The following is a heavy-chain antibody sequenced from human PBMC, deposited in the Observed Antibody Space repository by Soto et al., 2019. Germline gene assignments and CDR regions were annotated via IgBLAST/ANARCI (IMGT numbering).Heavy chain of an antibody. V-gene: IGHV1-58*01. J-gene: IGHJ6*02. CDR2: IVVGSGNT. D-gene: IGHD3-3*01. CDR1: GFTFTSSA. CDR3: AADRQAEWPYYYYGMDV. Sequence: SVKVSCKASGFTFTSSAVQWVRQARGQRLEWLGWIVVGSGNTNYAQKFQERVTITRDMSTSTAYMELSSLRSEDTAVYYCAADRQAEWPYYYYGMDVWGQGTTVTVSS.